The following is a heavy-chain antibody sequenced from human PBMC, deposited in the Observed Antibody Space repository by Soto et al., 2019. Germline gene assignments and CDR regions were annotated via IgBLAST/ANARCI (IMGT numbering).Heavy chain of an antibody. CDR3: AKDVHSSGWHNLFDP. CDR2: ISGSGGST. Sequence: EVQLLESGGGLVQPGGSLRLSCAASGFTFSSYAMSWVRQAPGKGLEWVSAISGSGGSTYYADSVKGRFTISRDNSKKTLYLQMNSLRAEDTAVYYCAKDVHSSGWHNLFDPWGQGTLVTVSS. J-gene: IGHJ5*02. D-gene: IGHD6-19*01. CDR1: GFTFSSYA. V-gene: IGHV3-23*01.